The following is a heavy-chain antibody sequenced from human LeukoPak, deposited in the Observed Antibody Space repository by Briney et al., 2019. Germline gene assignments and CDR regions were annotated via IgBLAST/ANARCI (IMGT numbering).Heavy chain of an antibody. CDR3: ARVVTMGDYYFDY. D-gene: IGHD3-22*01. CDR1: GGSISSYY. CDR2: IYTSGST. Sequence: SETLSLTCTVSGGSISSYYWSWIRQPPGKGLEWIGYIYTSGSTNYNPSLKSRVTISVDTSKNQFSLKLSSVTAADTAVYYCARVVTMGDYYFDYWGQGTLVTVSS. V-gene: IGHV4-4*09. J-gene: IGHJ4*02.